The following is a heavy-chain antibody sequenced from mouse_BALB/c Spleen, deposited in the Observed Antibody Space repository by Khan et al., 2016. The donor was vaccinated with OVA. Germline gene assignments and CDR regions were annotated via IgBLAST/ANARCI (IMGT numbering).Heavy chain of an antibody. J-gene: IGHJ3*01. CDR3: ARHGSSSWFAY. CDR1: GNSFTSYY. Sequence: VQLKQSGPELMKPGASVKISCKAPGNSFTSYYIHWVKQSHGKSLEWIGYIDPFNGSTNYNQKFKGKATLTVDKSSSTAYMHLSSLTSEDSAVYYCARHGSSSWFAYWGQGTLVTVSA. D-gene: IGHD1-1*01. V-gene: IGHV1S135*01. CDR2: IDPFNGST.